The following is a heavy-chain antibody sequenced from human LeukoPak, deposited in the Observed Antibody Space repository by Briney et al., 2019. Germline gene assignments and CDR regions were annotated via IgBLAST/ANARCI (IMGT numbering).Heavy chain of an antibody. D-gene: IGHD3-22*01. Sequence: ASVKVSCKASGYTFTSYYMHWVRQAPGQGLEWMGIINPSGGSTSYAQKFQGRVTMTRDMSTSTVYMELSSLRSEDTAVYYCARDVIYYDSSGYPQSPDAFDIWGQGTMVTVGS. CDR3: ARDVIYYDSSGYPQSPDAFDI. J-gene: IGHJ3*02. V-gene: IGHV1-46*01. CDR2: INPSGGST. CDR1: GYTFTSYY.